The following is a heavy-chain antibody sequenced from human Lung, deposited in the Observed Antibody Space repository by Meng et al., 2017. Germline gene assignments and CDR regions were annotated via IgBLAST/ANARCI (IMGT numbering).Heavy chain of an antibody. CDR1: GGSFSDYY. D-gene: IGHD4-11*01. CDR3: ARGPTTMAHDFNY. CDR2: INHSGST. Sequence: QVQPQQWGERLLNPPETLSLPCVVSGGSFSDYYWSWIRQPPGKGLEWIGEINHSGSTNYNPSLESRATISVDTSQNNLSLKLSSVTAADSAVYYCARGPTTMAHDFNYWGQGTLVTVSS. V-gene: IGHV4-34*01. J-gene: IGHJ4*02.